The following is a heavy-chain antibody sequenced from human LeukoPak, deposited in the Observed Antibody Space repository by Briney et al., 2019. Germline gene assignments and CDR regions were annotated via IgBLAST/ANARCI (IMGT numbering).Heavy chain of an antibody. J-gene: IGHJ3*02. CDR2: ISSSSTCI. CDR1: GFSFSNYS. Sequence: GGSLRLSCAASGFSFSNYSMYWLRQAPGKGLEWVSSISSSSTCIYYTESVKGRFTISRDNAKNSLFLQMNSLRAEDSAVYYCAREPHDFHEEDGFDIWGQGTLVTVSS. CDR3: AREPHDFHEEDGFDI. V-gene: IGHV3-21*01. D-gene: IGHD2-21*02.